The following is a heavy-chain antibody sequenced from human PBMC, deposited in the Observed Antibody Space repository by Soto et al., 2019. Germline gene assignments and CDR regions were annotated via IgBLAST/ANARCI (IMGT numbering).Heavy chain of an antibody. CDR2: IYYSGST. D-gene: IGHD2-15*01. Sequence: PSETVSLTCTVCSGSVSSSSYYWGWNRQPPGKGLEWIGSIYYSGSTYYNPSLKSRVTISVDTSKNQFSLKLSSVTAADTAVYYCARHTPAISISDHWGQGTLVTVSS. CDR1: SGSVSSSSYY. V-gene: IGHV4-39*01. J-gene: IGHJ4*02. CDR3: ARHTPAISISDH.